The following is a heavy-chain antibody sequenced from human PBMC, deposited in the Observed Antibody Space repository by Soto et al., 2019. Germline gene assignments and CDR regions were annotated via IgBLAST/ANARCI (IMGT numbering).Heavy chain of an antibody. CDR3: ARAYWGHDFWSGYSPPDY. Sequence: ASVKVSCKASGYTFTSYAMHWVRQAPGQRLEWMGWINAGNGNTKYSQKFQGRVTITRDTSASTAYMELSSLRSEDTAVYYCARAYWGHDFWSGYSPPDYWGQGTLVTVSA. J-gene: IGHJ4*02. D-gene: IGHD3-3*01. CDR2: INAGNGNT. CDR1: GYTFTSYA. V-gene: IGHV1-3*01.